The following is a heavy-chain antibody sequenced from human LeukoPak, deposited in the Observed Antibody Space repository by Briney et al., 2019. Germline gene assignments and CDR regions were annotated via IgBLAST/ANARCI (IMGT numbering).Heavy chain of an antibody. J-gene: IGHJ4*02. CDR3: AKRGYSYGYSYYFDY. Sequence: GGSLRISCAASGFPFDDYGMLWVRHAPGKGLEWVSFISWHGETTYYSDSVKGRFTTSRDNAKNSLYLQMNSLRAEDTAVFYCAKRGYSYGYSYYFDYWGQGTLVTVSS. V-gene: IGHV3-43D*03. D-gene: IGHD5-18*01. CDR2: ISWHGETT. CDR1: GFPFDDYG.